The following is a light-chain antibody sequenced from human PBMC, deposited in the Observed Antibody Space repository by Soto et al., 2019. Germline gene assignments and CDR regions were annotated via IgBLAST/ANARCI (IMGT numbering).Light chain of an antibody. V-gene: IGLV2-23*01. CDR2: EGS. CDR3: CSYAGSSPVA. J-gene: IGLJ2*01. CDR1: SSDVGSYNL. Sequence: QSVLTQPASVSGSPGQSITISCTGTSSDVGSYNLVSWYQHHPGKAPKLMIYEGSKRPSGVSNRFSGSKSGNTASLTISGLQAEDEADYYCCSYAGSSPVAFGGGTKLTVL.